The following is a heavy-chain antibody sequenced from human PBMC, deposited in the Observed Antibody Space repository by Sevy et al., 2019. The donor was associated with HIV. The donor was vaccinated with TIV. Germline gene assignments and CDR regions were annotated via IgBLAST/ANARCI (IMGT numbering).Heavy chain of an antibody. D-gene: IGHD1-20*01. J-gene: IGHJ4*02. Sequence: SETLSLTCTVSGGSISSYYWSWIRQPPGKGLEWIGYIYYSGSTNYNPSLKSQVTISVDTSKNQFSLKLSSVTAADTAVYYCARENNWDTIDYWGQGTLVTVSS. CDR2: IYYSGST. CDR1: GGSISSYY. CDR3: ARENNWDTIDY. V-gene: IGHV4-59*01.